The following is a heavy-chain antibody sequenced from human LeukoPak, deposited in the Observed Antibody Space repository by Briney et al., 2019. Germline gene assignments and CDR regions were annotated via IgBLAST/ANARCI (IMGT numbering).Heavy chain of an antibody. V-gene: IGHV3-21*01. CDR1: GFTFSSYS. D-gene: IGHD2-15*01. J-gene: IGHJ4*02. CDR2: ISSSSSYI. CDR3: ARDPVVAVDY. Sequence: GGSLRLSCAASGFTFSSYSMNWVRQAAGKGLEWVSSISSSSSYIYYADSVKGRFTISRDNAKNSLYLQMNSLRAEDTAVYYCARDPVVAVDYWGQGTLVTVSS.